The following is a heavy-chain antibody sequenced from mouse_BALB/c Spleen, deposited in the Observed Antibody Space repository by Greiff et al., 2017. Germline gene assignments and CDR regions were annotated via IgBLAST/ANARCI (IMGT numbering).Heavy chain of an antibody. D-gene: IGHD3-3*01. Sequence: VQLQESAAELARPGASVKMSCKASGYTFTSYTMHWVKQRPGQGLEWIGYINPSSGYTEYNQKFKDKTTLTADKSSSTAYMQLSSLTSEDSAVYYCARWGRGMDYWGQGTSVTVSS. J-gene: IGHJ4*01. CDR1: GYTFTSYT. V-gene: IGHV1-4*02. CDR3: ARWGRGMDY. CDR2: INPSSGYT.